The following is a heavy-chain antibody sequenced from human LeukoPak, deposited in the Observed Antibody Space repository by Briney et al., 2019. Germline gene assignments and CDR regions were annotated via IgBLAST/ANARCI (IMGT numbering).Heavy chain of an antibody. CDR1: GGTFSSYA. V-gene: IGHV1-69*13. CDR3: ARFGDMVRGVRVDY. J-gene: IGHJ4*02. D-gene: IGHD3-10*01. Sequence: ASVKASCEASGGTFSSYAISWVRQAPGQGLEWMGGIIPIFGTANYAQKFQGRVTITADESTSTAYMELSSLRSEDTAVYYCARFGDMVRGVRVDYWGQGTLVTVSS. CDR2: IIPIFGTA.